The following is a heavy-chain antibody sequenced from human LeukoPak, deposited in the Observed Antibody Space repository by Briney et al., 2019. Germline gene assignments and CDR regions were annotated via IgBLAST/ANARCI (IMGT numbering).Heavy chain of an antibody. CDR2: IYTSGST. CDR1: GGSISSYY. CDR3: ARVHYDSSGYYYADY. Sequence: HPSETLSLTCTVSGGSISSYYWSWIRQPAGKGLEWIGRIYTSGSTNYNPSLKSRVAMSVDTSRNQFSLKLSSVTAADTAVYYCARVHYDSSGYYYADYWGQGTLVTVSS. D-gene: IGHD3-22*01. V-gene: IGHV4-4*07. J-gene: IGHJ4*02.